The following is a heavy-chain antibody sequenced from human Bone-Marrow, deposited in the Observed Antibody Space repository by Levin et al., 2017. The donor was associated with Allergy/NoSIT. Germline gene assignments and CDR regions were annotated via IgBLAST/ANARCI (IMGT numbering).Heavy chain of an antibody. CDR2: ISGTATST. CDR1: GFTFNNYA. J-gene: IGHJ4*02. V-gene: IGHV3-23*01. Sequence: QSGGSLRLSCEVSGFTFNNYAMTWVRQAPGKGLEWVSAISGTATSTFYADSVKGRFTISRDSSKNTLYLQMNSLRAEDTGVYYCAKQAVTPTHFDYWGQGALVTVSS. CDR3: AKQAVTPTHFDY. D-gene: IGHD4-11*01.